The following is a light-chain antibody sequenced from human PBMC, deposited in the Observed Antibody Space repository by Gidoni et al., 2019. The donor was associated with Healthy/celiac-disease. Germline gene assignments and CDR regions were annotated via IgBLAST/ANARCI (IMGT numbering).Light chain of an antibody. Sequence: TQTTQLPSFLSASVGDRVTITCRASQSISSYLNWYQPKPRKVPRLLIYAASSLQGGVPARFGGSVSGTDLTLTISSLLPEDFATYDSQLIDRTTWTFGQGTKLEIK. CDR1: QSISSY. J-gene: IGKJ1*01. CDR3: QLIDRTTWT. V-gene: IGKV1-39*01. CDR2: AAS.